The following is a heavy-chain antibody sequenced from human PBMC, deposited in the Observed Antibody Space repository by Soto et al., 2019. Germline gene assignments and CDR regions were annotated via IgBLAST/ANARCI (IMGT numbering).Heavy chain of an antibody. Sequence: QVHLVQSGAEVKNPGASVKVSCKGSGYDFTTYGITWVRQAPGQGLEWMAWISAHNGNTNYAPNLQGRVTVTRDTSKSTAYIELRSLRYDDTAVYYCARGRYGDYWGQGALVTVSS. J-gene: IGHJ4*02. V-gene: IGHV1-18*01. CDR1: GYDFTTYG. D-gene: IGHD1-1*01. CDR3: ARGRYGDY. CDR2: ISAHNGNT.